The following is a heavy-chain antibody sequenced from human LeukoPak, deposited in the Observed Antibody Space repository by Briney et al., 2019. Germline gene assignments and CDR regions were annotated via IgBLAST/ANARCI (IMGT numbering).Heavy chain of an antibody. CDR3: AKDQATIFGVVPAFDY. V-gene: IGHV3-23*01. CDR2: ISGSGGGT. D-gene: IGHD3-3*01. CDR1: GFTFSSYA. J-gene: IGHJ4*02. Sequence: TGGSLRLSCAASGFTFSSYAMSWVRQAPGKGLEWVSAISGSGGGTYYADSVRGRFTISRDNSKNTLYLQMNSLRAEETAVYSCAKDQATIFGVVPAFDYWGQGTLVTVSS.